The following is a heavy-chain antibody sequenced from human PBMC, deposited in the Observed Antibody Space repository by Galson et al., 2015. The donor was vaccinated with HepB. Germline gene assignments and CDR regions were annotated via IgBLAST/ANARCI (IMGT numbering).Heavy chain of an antibody. J-gene: IGHJ4*02. CDR3: ATPRAYCSGDSCWVFDY. CDR2: FDPEDGET. V-gene: IGHV1-24*01. CDR1: GYTLNELS. D-gene: IGHD2-15*01. Sequence: SVKVSCKVSGYTLNELSMHWVRQAPGKGLEWMGGFDPEDGETINAQNFQGRVTMTEDRSTDTVYMELSSLRSEDTAVYYCATPRAYCSGDSCWVFDYWGQGTLVTVSS.